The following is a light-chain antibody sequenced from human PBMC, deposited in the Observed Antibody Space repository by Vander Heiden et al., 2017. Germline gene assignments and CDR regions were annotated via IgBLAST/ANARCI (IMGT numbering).Light chain of an antibody. CDR3: CSYGGTSTPVV. CDR2: EVS. V-gene: IGLV2-23*02. CDR1: SSDVGNYNL. J-gene: IGLJ2*01. Sequence: HSALTQPASVSGSPGQSITISCTGTSSDVGNYNLVSWYQQHPGKAPKLMMYEVSKRPSGVSNRFSGSKSGNTASLTISGLQAEDEAHYYCCSYGGTSTPVVFGGGTKLTVL.